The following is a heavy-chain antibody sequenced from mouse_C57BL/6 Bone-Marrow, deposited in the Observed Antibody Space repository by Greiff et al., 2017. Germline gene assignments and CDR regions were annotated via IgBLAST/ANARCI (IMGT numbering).Heavy chain of an antibody. CDR2: IDPSDSYT. CDR1: GYTFTSYW. Sequence: QVQLQQPGAELVMPGASVKLSCKASGYTFTSYWMHWVKQRPGQGLEWIGEIDPSDSYTNYNQKFKGKSTLTVDNSSSTAYMQLSSLTSEDSAVYYCAREGYHAMDYWGQGTSVTVSS. CDR3: AREGYHAMDY. V-gene: IGHV1-69*01. J-gene: IGHJ4*01.